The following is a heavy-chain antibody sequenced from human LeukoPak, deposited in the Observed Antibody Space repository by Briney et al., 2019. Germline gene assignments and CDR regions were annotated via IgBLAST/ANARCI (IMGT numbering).Heavy chain of an antibody. J-gene: IGHJ4*02. V-gene: IGHV3-20*04. CDR3: ARVSDISVAAYFDY. CDR1: EFSFITYW. D-gene: IGHD6-19*01. CDR2: INWNGGST. Sequence: RPGGSLRLSCAASEFSFITYWMSWVRQAPGKGLEWVSTINWNGGSTGYADSVKGRFTISRDDAKNSLYLQMNSLRAEDTALYYCARVSDISVAAYFDYWGQGTLVTVSS.